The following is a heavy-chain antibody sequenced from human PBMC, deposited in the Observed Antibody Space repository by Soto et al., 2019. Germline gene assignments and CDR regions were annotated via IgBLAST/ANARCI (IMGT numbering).Heavy chain of an antibody. D-gene: IGHD6-13*01. Sequence: ASVKVSCKASGYTFTSYGISWVRQAPGQGLEWMGWISAYNGNTNYAQKLQGRVTMTTDTSTSTAYMELRSLRSDDTAVYYCARDDSSSWFLGDTNWFDPWGQGTLVTVSS. CDR3: ARDDSSSWFLGDTNWFDP. J-gene: IGHJ5*02. CDR1: GYTFTSYG. V-gene: IGHV1-18*04. CDR2: ISAYNGNT.